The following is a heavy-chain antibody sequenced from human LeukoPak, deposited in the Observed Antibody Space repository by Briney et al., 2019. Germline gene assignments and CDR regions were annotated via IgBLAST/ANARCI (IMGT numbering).Heavy chain of an antibody. V-gene: IGHV4-34*11. CDR3: TRDREHGTQDS. CDR2: IYYRGNT. D-gene: IGHD1-26*01. CDR1: GFTVSDKY. Sequence: GSLRLSCAASGFTVSDKYMSWVRQPPGKGLEWIGGIYYRGNTFYNPSLRNRVSISIDTSKGRFSLNLNSVTAADTAVYFCTRDREHGTQDSWGQGTLVTVS. J-gene: IGHJ4*02.